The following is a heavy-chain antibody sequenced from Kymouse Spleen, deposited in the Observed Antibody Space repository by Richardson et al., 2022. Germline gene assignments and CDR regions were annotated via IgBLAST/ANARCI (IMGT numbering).Heavy chain of an antibody. CDR3: AKVYCSSTSCFYYYGMDV. J-gene: IGHJ6*02. V-gene: IGHV3-30*18. CDR2: ISYDGSNK. D-gene: IGHD2-2*02. CDR1: GFTFSSYG. Sequence: QVQLVESGGGVVQPGRSLRLSCAASGFTFSSYGMHWVRQAPGKGLEWVAVISYDGSNKYYADSVKGRFTISRDNSKNTLYLQMNSLRAEDTAVYYCAKVYCSSTSCFYYYGMDVWGQGTTVTVSS.